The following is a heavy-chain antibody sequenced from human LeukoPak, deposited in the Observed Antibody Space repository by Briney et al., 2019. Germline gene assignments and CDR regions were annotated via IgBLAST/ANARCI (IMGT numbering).Heavy chain of an antibody. D-gene: IGHD2-2*01. CDR1: GFTVSTYY. CDR3: ARGLGYWTSTTCLLPFDY. V-gene: IGHV3-53*01. CDR2: IYSGGST. Sequence: GGSLRLSSAASGFTVSTYYMTWGRQAPGKGLECVSVIYSGGSTYYADSVKGRFTVSRDNSKNTLYLQMNSLRAEDTAMYYCARGLGYWTSTTCLLPFDYWGQGTLATVSS. J-gene: IGHJ4*02.